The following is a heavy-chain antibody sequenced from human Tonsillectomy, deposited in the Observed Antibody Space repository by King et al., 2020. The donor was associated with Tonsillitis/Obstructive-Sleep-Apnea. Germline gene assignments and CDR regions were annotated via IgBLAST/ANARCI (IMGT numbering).Heavy chain of an antibody. CDR3: ARDYRGPNTVTTSNYMDV. CDR2: ISIISSYT. D-gene: IGHD4-11*01. CDR1: GFTFSDYY. J-gene: IGHJ6*03. Sequence: VQLVESGGGLVKPGGSLRLSCAASGFTFSDYYITWIRQAPGQRLECVSYISIISSYTNYADSVKGGFTSSIDNAKKSLILQMKSLRAEDTAVYYCARDYRGPNTVTTSNYMDVWGKGTTVTVSS. V-gene: IGHV3-11*05.